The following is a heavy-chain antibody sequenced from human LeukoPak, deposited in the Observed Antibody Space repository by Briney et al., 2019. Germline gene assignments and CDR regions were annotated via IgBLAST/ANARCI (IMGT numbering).Heavy chain of an antibody. Sequence: PGGSLRLSCAASGFTFSSSWMTWIRQAPGTGLEWLANINQDGSVINYVDSVRSRFTISRDNAKYSLYLQLNSLRAEDTAVYYCARDIAYHAFDIWGQGTMVAVSS. CDR2: INQDGSVI. CDR3: ARDIAYHAFDI. D-gene: IGHD2-15*01. J-gene: IGHJ3*02. V-gene: IGHV3-7*01. CDR1: GFTFSSSW.